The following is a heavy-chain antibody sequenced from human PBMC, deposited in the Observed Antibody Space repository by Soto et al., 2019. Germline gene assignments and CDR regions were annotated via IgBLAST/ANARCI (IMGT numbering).Heavy chain of an antibody. Sequence: QVPLVQSGAEVKKPGASVKVSCKASGYTFTSYYMHWVRQAPGQGLEWMGIINPSGGSTSDAQRVQSRSTMPRETSTSTVHMELSSLRSEDTAVYYCARVAVGSGSYYRWFDPWGQGTLVTVSS. CDR3: ARVAVGSGSYYRWFDP. J-gene: IGHJ5*02. V-gene: IGHV1-46*03. D-gene: IGHD3-10*01. CDR1: GYTFTSYY. CDR2: INPSGGST.